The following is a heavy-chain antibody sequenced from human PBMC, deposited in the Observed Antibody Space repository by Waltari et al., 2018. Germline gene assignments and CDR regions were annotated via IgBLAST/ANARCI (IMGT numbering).Heavy chain of an antibody. Sequence: EVQLVESGGGLVQPGGSLRLSCTASGFTFSNYLLVWVRQAQGKGLEWVATIKQDGSESYYVDSVKGRFTFSRDNAKNSLYLQMNSLRAEDTAVYYCARPYSSGWYINFDYWGQGTLVTVSS. J-gene: IGHJ4*02. CDR1: GFTFSNYL. CDR2: IKQDGSES. V-gene: IGHV3-7*01. CDR3: ARPYSSGWYINFDY. D-gene: IGHD6-19*01.